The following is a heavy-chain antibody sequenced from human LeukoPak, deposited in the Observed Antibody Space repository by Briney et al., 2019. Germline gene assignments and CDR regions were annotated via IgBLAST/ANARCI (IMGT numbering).Heavy chain of an antibody. J-gene: IGHJ4*02. CDR1: GFTFSSYG. Sequence: TGGSLRLSCAASGFTFSSYGMHWVRQAPGKGLEWVAVISYDGSNKYYADSVKGRFTISRDNSKNTLYLQMNSLRAEDTAVYYCARDRVGATDYFDYWGQGTLVTVSS. D-gene: IGHD1-26*01. V-gene: IGHV3-30*03. CDR2: ISYDGSNK. CDR3: ARDRVGATDYFDY.